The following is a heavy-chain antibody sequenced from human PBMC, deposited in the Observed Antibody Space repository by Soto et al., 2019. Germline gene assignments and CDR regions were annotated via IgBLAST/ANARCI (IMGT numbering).Heavy chain of an antibody. CDR3: ARDPTVGTTELLLPDY. V-gene: IGHV1-46*01. CDR1: GYTFTSYY. D-gene: IGHD2-2*01. Sequence: ASVKVSCKASGYTFTSYYMHWVRQAPGQGLEWMGIINPSGGSTSYAQKFQGRVTMTRDTSTSTVYMELSSLRSEDTAVYYCARDPTVGTTELLLPDYWGQGTLVTVSS. J-gene: IGHJ4*02. CDR2: INPSGGST.